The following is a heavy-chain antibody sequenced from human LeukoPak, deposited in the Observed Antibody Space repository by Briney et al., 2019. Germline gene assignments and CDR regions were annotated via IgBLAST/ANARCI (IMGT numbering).Heavy chain of an antibody. V-gene: IGHV4-34*01. Sequence: SETLSLTCAVYGGSSIGYSWSWVRQPPGKGLEWLGEIDDSGTTNYRPSLKSRVPISVDTSKNQFSLKVTSVTAADTAVYYCARVSGYCSGGVCRFDYWGQGTLVTVSS. D-gene: IGHD2-8*02. CDR3: ARVSGYCSGGVCRFDY. CDR2: IDDSGTT. J-gene: IGHJ4*02. CDR1: GGSSIGYS.